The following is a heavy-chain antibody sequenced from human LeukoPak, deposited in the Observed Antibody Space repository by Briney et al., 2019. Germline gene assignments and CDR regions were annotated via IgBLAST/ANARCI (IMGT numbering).Heavy chain of an antibody. V-gene: IGHV3-11*03. D-gene: IGHD2-15*01. CDR2: IDRTSSVT. CDR1: GFTFSDYY. J-gene: IGHJ5*02. Sequence: PGASLRLSCAASGFTFSDYYMTWIRQAPGRGLEWISYIDRTSSVTKYADSLKGRFTISRDNAKSSLYLLINSMRAEDTAIYYCARRGTTYCTVDSCHPNWFDPWGQGTLVTVSS. CDR3: ARRGTTYCTVDSCHPNWFDP.